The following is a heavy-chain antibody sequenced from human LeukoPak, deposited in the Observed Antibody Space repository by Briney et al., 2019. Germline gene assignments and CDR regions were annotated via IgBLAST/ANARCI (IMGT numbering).Heavy chain of an antibody. CDR2: INPNSGGT. CDR1: GGTFSSYA. CDR3: ARRVRGTAFDI. D-gene: IGHD3-10*01. J-gene: IGHJ3*02. V-gene: IGHV1-2*02. Sequence: ASVKVSCKPSGGTFSSYAISWVRQAPGQGLEWMGWINPNSGGTNYAQKFQGRVTMTRDTSISTAYMELSRLRSDDAAVYYCARRVRGTAFDIWGQGTMVTVSS.